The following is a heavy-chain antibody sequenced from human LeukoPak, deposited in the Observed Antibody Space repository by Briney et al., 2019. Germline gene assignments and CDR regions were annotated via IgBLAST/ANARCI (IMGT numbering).Heavy chain of an antibody. CDR3: ARDLSHGLDYYYYMDV. CDR1: GGTFSSYA. D-gene: IGHD6-6*01. CDR2: ISAYNGHT. V-gene: IGHV1-18*01. Sequence: ASVKVSCKASGGTFSSYAISWVRQAPGQGLEWMGWISAYNGHTNYAQKFQGRVSLTRDTFIGTAYMELSSLRSDDTAVYYCARDLSHGLDYYYYMDVWGSGTTVTVSS. J-gene: IGHJ6*03.